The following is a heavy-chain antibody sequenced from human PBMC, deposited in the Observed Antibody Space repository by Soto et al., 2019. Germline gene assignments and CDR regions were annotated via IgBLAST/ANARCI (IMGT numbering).Heavy chain of an antibody. CDR3: ARGSNYYDSSGYGLSY. CDR2: IYYSGST. Sequence: SETLSLTCTVSGGSISSGDYYWSWIRQPPGKGLEWIGYIYYSGSTYYNPSLKSRVTISVDTSKNQFSLKLSSVTAADTAVYYCARGSNYYDSSGYGLSYWGQGTLVTVSS. V-gene: IGHV4-30-4*01. CDR1: GGSISSGDYY. D-gene: IGHD3-22*01. J-gene: IGHJ4*02.